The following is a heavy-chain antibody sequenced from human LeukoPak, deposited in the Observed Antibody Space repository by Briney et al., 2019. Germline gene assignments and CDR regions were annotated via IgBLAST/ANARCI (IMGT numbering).Heavy chain of an antibody. D-gene: IGHD6-19*01. CDR3: AKDGYTEWLGLYYFDY. J-gene: IGHJ4*02. CDR1: GFTFSSYA. Sequence: PGRSLRLSCAASGFTFSSYAMHWVRQAPGKGLEWVSGISGSGGRTYYADFVKGRFTISRDNSKNTLFLQMNSLRAEDTAVYYCAKDGYTEWLGLYYFDYWGQGTLVTVSS. CDR2: ISGSGGRT. V-gene: IGHV3-23*01.